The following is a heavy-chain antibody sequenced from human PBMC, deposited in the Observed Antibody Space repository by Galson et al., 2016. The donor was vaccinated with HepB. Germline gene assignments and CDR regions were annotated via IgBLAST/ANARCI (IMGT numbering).Heavy chain of an antibody. CDR2: IYYSGST. Sequence: LSLTCTVSGGSISIGGYYWTWIRQHPGKGLEWIGNIYYSGSTNYSPSLKSRLTISVDTSKNQFSLKLSSVTAADTAVYYCARLFFRRAYFDNWGQGTLVTVSS. D-gene: IGHD3-3*01. CDR3: ARLFFRRAYFDN. V-gene: IGHV4-31*03. J-gene: IGHJ4*02. CDR1: GGSISIGGYY.